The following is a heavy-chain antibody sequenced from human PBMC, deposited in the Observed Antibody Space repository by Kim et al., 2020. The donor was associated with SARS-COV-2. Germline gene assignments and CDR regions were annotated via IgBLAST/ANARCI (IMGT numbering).Heavy chain of an antibody. J-gene: IGHJ5*02. D-gene: IGHD3-10*01. V-gene: IGHV1-69*01. Sequence: QKVQGRVTITADESTSTAYMELSSLRSEDTAVYYCARDGEDGSSLTGFDPWGQGTLVTVSS. CDR3: ARDGEDGSSLTGFDP.